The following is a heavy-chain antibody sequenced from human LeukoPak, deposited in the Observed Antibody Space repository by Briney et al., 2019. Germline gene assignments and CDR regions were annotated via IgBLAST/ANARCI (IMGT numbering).Heavy chain of an antibody. V-gene: IGHV4-59*01. CDR1: GGSISSYY. J-gene: IGHJ5*01. CDR3: ARGREWELLRWFDP. Sequence: SETLSLTCAVYGGSISSYYWSWIRQPPGKGLEWIGYIFDRGSTNYNPSLKSRVTILLDTSKNQFSLKLSSVTAADSAVYYCARGREWELLRWFDPWGQGTLVTVSS. D-gene: IGHD1-26*01. CDR2: IFDRGST.